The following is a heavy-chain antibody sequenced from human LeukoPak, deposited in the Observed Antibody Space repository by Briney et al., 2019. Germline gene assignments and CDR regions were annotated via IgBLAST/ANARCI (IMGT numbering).Heavy chain of an antibody. CDR1: GFTFSSYA. V-gene: IGHV3-23*01. CDR3: AKLVTHFDY. J-gene: IGHJ4*02. CDR2: ISGSGGNT. Sequence: GASLRLSCAASGFTFSSYAMSWVRQAPGKGLEWVSSISGSGGNTYYADSVKGRFTISRDNSKNTLYMQMNSLRAEDTAVYYCAKLVTHFDYWGQGTLVTVCS. D-gene: IGHD4-23*01.